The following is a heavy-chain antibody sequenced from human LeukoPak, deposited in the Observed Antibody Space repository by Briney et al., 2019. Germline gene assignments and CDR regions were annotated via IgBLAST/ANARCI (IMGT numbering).Heavy chain of an antibody. CDR2: IKQDGSEK. V-gene: IGHV3-7*01. D-gene: IGHD3-3*01. CDR3: ARVTGAPTYYDFWSGASWFDP. J-gene: IGHJ5*02. CDR1: GFTFSSYW. Sequence: GGSLRLSCAASGFTFSSYWMSWVRQAPGKGLEWVANIKQDGSEKYYVDSVKGRFTISRDNAKNSLYLQMNSLRAEDTAVYYCARVTGAPTYYDFWSGASWFDPWGQGTLVTVSS.